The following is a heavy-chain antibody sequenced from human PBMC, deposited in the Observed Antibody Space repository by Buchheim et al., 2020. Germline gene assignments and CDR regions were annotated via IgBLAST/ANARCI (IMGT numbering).Heavy chain of an antibody. J-gene: IGHJ6*02. CDR3: AKDRLLFGESGTGGLDV. Sequence: QVQLVESGGGVVQPGRSLRLSCAASGFTFNSFCMHWVRQAPGKGLEWVALISYDGSNKYYGDSVKGRFNVSRDNPKHTLYLQMNSLRAEDTAVYYCAKDRLLFGESGTGGLDVWGQGTT. V-gene: IGHV3-30*18. D-gene: IGHD3-10*01. CDR1: GFTFNSFC. CDR2: ISYDGSNK.